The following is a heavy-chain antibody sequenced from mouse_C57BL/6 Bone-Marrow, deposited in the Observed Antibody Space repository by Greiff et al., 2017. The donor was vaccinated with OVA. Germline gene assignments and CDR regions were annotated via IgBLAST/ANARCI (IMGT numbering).Heavy chain of an antibody. CDR1: GYTFTSYG. D-gene: IGHD2-3*01. CDR2: IYPRSGNT. V-gene: IGHV1-81*01. CDR3: ARPDGYCFDY. Sequence: QVQLQQSGAELARPGASVKLSCKASGYTFTSYGISWVKQRTGQGLEWIGEIYPRSGNTYYNEKFKGKATLTADKSSSTAYMELRSLTSEDSAVYFCARPDGYCFDYWGQGTTLTVSS. J-gene: IGHJ2*01.